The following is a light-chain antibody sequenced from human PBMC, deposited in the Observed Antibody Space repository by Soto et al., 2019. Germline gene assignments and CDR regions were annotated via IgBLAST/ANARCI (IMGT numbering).Light chain of an antibody. CDR2: DVN. J-gene: IGLJ3*02. CDR1: SSDVGAYNF. V-gene: IGLV2-11*01. CDR3: CSYAGNDPK. Sequence: QSALTQPRSVSGSPGQSVTISCTGSSSDVGAYNFVSWYQRYPAKAPKLMIYDVNKRPSGVPDRFSGSKSGYTASLTISGLQAEDGADYYCCSYAGNDPKFGGGTKLTVL.